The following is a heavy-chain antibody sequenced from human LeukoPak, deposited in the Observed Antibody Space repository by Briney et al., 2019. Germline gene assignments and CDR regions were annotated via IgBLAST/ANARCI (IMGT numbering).Heavy chain of an antibody. J-gene: IGHJ4*02. CDR1: GFTFSNYA. Sequence: GGSLRLSCAASGFTFSNYAMSWVRQAPGKGLEWVSVISGSGGRTHYEDSVKGRFTISRDNSKNALYLQMNSLRAEDTAIYYCAKGSGNYYTYFANCGQGTLVTVSP. V-gene: IGHV3-23*01. CDR3: AKGSGNYYTYFAN. CDR2: ISGSGGRT. D-gene: IGHD1-26*01.